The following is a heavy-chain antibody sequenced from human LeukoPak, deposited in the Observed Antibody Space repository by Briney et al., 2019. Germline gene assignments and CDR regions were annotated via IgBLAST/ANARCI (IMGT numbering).Heavy chain of an antibody. CDR1: GYTFTSYY. CDR2: FDPEDGET. CDR3: ATVGRVVPAAMRAGNWFDP. V-gene: IGHV1-24*01. Sequence: ASVKVSCKASGYTFTSYYMHWVRQAPGKGLEWMGGFDPEDGETIYAQKFQGRVTMTEDTSTDTAYMELSSLRSEDTAVYYCATVGRVVPAAMRAGNWFDPWGRGTLVTVSS. D-gene: IGHD2-2*01. J-gene: IGHJ5*02.